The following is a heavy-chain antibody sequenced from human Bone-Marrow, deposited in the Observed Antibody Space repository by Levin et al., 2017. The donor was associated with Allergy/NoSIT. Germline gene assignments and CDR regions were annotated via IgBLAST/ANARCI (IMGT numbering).Heavy chain of an antibody. J-gene: IGHJ6*02. V-gene: IGHV3-30*03. D-gene: IGHD2-2*01. CDR3: ARDNYCSSPTCFDGPACFCYFGLDA. CDR2: ISFDESYK. CDR1: GSNLGDYG. Sequence: LGESLKISCEASGSNLGDYGVHWVRQAPGKGLEWLAVISFDESYKYYGGSVKGRFTISRDDSKNTVFLQMNSLRPDDTAMYYCARDNYCSSPTCFDGPACFCYFGLDAWGQGASVTVSS.